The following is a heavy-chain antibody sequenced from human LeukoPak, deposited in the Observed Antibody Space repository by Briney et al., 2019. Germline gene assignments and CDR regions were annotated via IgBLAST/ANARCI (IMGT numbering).Heavy chain of an antibody. J-gene: IGHJ3*02. CDR1: GGSISSSSYY. V-gene: IGHV4-39*01. CDR3: GRQGKYPIHAFDI. CDR2: IYYSGST. Sequence: SETLSLTCTVSGGSISSSSYYWGWIRQPPGKGLEWIGSIYYSGSTYYNPSLKSRVTISVDTSKNQFSLMLSYVTAAVTAVYYCGRQGKYPIHAFDIWGQGTMVTVSS. D-gene: IGHD3-10*01.